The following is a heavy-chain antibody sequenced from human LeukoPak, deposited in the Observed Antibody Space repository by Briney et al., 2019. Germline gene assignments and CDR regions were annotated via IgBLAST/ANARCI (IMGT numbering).Heavy chain of an antibody. J-gene: IGHJ6*04. CDR3: AKCFSMIRGLRGTYYYYGMDV. D-gene: IGHD3-10*01. CDR2: ISASGGST. V-gene: IGHV3-23*01. CDR1: GFTFYNYA. Sequence: GGPLRLSCAASGFTFYNYAMSWVRQAPGKGLEWVSSISASGGSTYYADSVKGRFTISRDNSNKILYLQMNSLRAEDTAVYYCAKCFSMIRGLRGTYYYYGMDVWGRGTTVTVSS.